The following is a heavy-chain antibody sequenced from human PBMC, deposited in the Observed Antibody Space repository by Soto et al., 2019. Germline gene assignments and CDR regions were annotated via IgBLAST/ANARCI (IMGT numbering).Heavy chain of an antibody. Sequence: GGSLRLSCATSGFTFSNYYMSWIRQAPGKGLEWLSYISPGSRYPAYADSVKGRFTISRDNARRSLSLQMNSLTVDDTAIYYCVRGGGGGLFDPWGQGSMVTVSS. J-gene: IGHJ5*02. CDR2: ISPGSRYP. CDR1: GFTFSNYY. CDR3: VRGGGGGLFDP. D-gene: IGHD2-15*01. V-gene: IGHV3-11*06.